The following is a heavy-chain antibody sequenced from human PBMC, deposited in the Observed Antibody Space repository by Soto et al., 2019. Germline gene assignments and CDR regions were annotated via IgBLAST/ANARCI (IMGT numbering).Heavy chain of an antibody. CDR3: AKEIAASATLWLDP. CDR2: ITSTGDT. CDR1: GFTLNYYA. V-gene: IGHV3-23*01. J-gene: IGHJ5*02. Sequence: EVQLWESGGGLVQPGGSLRLSCAASGFTLNYYAINWVRQAPGKGLEWVSAITSTGDTYYVDSVKGRFTISRDNSKNTLYLQMNSLRAEDTAVYYCAKEIAASATLWLDPWGQGTLVTVSS. D-gene: IGHD6-13*01.